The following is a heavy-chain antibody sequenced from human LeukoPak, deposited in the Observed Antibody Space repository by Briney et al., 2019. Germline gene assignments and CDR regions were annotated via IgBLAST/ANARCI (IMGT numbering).Heavy chain of an antibody. V-gene: IGHV3-21*01. CDR1: GFTFSSYS. D-gene: IGHD3-3*01. Sequence: GRSLRLSCAASGFTFSSYSMNWVRQAPGKGLEWVSSISSSSSYIYYADSVKGRFTISRDNAKNSLYLQMNSLRAEDTAVYYCARDSILEWLLPQYYYYYMDVWGKGTTVTVSS. CDR3: ARDSILEWLLPQYYYYYMDV. CDR2: ISSSSSYI. J-gene: IGHJ6*03.